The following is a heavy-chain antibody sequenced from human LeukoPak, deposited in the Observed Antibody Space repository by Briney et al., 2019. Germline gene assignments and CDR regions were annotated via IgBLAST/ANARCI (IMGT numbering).Heavy chain of an antibody. CDR2: IKSTPDDGTT. Sequence: GGSLRLSCAASGFTFSNAWMSWVRQAPGKGLEWVGRIKSTPDDGTTDYAAPVKGRFTISRDDSKNTLYLQMNSLKTEDTAVYYCTTPDGEKWADYWGQGTLVTVSS. D-gene: IGHD1-26*01. V-gene: IGHV3-15*01. CDR3: TTPDGEKWADY. J-gene: IGHJ4*02. CDR1: GFTFSNAW.